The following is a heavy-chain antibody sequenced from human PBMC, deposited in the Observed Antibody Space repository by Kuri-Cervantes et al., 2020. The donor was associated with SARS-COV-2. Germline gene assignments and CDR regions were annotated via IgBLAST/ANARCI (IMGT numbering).Heavy chain of an antibody. D-gene: IGHD1-26*01. CDR1: GCSISSGYY. CDR2: IYHSGST. V-gene: IGHV4-38-2*01. CDR3: SRGVPDGSGSYFFDNFDY. J-gene: IGHJ4*02. Sequence: SQTLSLTCAVSGCSISSGYYWGWIRQPPGKGLEWIGSIYHSGSTYYNPSLKSRVTISVDTSKNQFSLRLSSVTAADTAVYYCSRGVPDGSGSYFFDNFDYWGQGTLVTVSS.